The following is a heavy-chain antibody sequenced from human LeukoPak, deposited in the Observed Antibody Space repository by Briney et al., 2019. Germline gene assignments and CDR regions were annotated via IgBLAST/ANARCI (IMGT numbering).Heavy chain of an antibody. CDR3: ARGLGIAAPRY. CDR1: GGSFSGYY. J-gene: IGHJ4*02. D-gene: IGHD6-6*01. Sequence: PSETLSLTCAVYGGSFSGYYWSRIRQPPGKGLEWIGEINHSGSTYYNPSLKSRVTISVDTSKNQFSLKLSSVTAADTAVYYCARGLGIAAPRYWGQGTLVTVSS. CDR2: INHSGST. V-gene: IGHV4-34*01.